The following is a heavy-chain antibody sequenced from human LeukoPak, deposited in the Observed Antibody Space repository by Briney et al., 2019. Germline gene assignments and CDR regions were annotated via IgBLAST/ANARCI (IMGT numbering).Heavy chain of an antibody. J-gene: IGHJ5*02. V-gene: IGHV1-18*01. CDR2: ISVYNGNT. CDR3: ARDLLAARPGWFDP. D-gene: IGHD6-6*01. CDR1: GYTFSTCG. Sequence: ASVEVSCKTSGYTFSTCGVNWVRQAPGQGLEWMGWISVYNGNTRYAQKFQGRVTMRTDTSTSTAYLELRSLRSDDTAVYYCARDLLAARPGWFDPWGQGTPVTVSS.